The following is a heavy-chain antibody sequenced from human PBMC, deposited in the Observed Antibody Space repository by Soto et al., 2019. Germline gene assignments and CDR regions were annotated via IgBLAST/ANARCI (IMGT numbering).Heavy chain of an antibody. D-gene: IGHD6-13*01. CDR3: ARASAPGTVDW. CDR1: GFTFGAYW. V-gene: IGHV3-7*01. Sequence: GGSLRLSCAASGFTFGAYWMSWARQAPGKGLEWVANINEEGSDEYYVDSVQGRFTISRDNAKNSLFLQMNSLRAEDTAVYFCARASAPGTVDWWGQGTLVTVSS. CDR2: INEEGSDE. J-gene: IGHJ4*02.